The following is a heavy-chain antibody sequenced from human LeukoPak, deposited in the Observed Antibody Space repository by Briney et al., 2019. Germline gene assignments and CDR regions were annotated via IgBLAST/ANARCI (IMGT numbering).Heavy chain of an antibody. J-gene: IGHJ4*02. CDR1: GFTFSNYG. Sequence: GGSLRLSCAASGFTFSNYGMHWVRQAPGKGLEWVAVISYDGSNKYYADSVKGRFTISRDNSKNTLCLQMNSLRAEDTAVYYCAKDNRYCSSTSCSPLFDYWGQGTLVTVSS. D-gene: IGHD2-2*01. V-gene: IGHV3-30*18. CDR2: ISYDGSNK. CDR3: AKDNRYCSSTSCSPLFDY.